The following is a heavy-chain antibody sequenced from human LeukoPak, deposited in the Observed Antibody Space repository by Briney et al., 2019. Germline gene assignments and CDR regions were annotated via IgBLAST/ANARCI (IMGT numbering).Heavy chain of an antibody. CDR2: ISFDGNNI. Sequence: GRSLRLSCAASGFTLNDYAMHWVRQAPGKGLEWVAVISFDGNNIHYADSVKGRFTISRDNSKNTLYLQMNSLRAEDTAVYYCARDPGGDTAMVDYFDYWGQGTLVTVSS. D-gene: IGHD5-18*01. J-gene: IGHJ4*02. CDR3: ARDPGGDTAMVDYFDY. CDR1: GFTLNDYA. V-gene: IGHV3-30*04.